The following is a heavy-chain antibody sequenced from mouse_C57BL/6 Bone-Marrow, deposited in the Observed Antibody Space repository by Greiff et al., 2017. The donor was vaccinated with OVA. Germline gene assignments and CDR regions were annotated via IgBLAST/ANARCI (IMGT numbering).Heavy chain of an antibody. CDR1: GFNIKDDY. D-gene: IGHD1-1*01. CDR2: IDPENGDT. CDR3: TTRPYYYGSSYDYYAMDD. J-gene: IGHJ4*01. V-gene: IGHV14-4*01. Sequence: EVQLQQSGAELVRPGASVKLSCTASGFNIKDDYMHWVKQRPEQGLEWIGWIDPENGDTEYASKFQGKATITADTSSNPAYLQLSSLTSEDTADYYCTTRPYYYGSSYDYYAMDDWGQGTSVTVSS.